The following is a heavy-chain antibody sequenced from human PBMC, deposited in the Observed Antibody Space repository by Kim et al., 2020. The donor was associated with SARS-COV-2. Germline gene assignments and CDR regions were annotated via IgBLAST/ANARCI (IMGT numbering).Heavy chain of an antibody. CDR3: ARDFSAGANWNPINDAFDI. CDR1: GGSISSSSYY. CDR2: IYYSGST. J-gene: IGHJ3*02. D-gene: IGHD1-1*01. V-gene: IGHV4-39*07. Sequence: SETLSLTCTVSGGSISSSSYYWGWIRQPPGKGLEWIGSIYYSGSTYYNPSLKSRVTISVDTSKNQFSLKLSSVTAADTAVYYCARDFSAGANWNPINDAFDIWGQGTMVTVSS.